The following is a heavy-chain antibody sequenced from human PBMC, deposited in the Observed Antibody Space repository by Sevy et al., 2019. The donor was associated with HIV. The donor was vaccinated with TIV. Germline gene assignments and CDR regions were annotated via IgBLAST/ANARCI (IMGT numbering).Heavy chain of an antibody. CDR2: ITGSGDDS. Sequence: GGSLRLSCVASGFTFSSHAMSWVRQAPGKGLEWVSAITGSGDDSFYADSVKGQFTISRDNSRNTLYLQMNSLRAEDTAIYYCAKRRVQSGLSGGGANYGMDVCGRGTTVTVSS. CDR1: GFTFSSHA. V-gene: IGHV3-23*01. J-gene: IGHJ6*02. CDR3: AKRRVQSGLSGGGANYGMDV. D-gene: IGHD2-8*02.